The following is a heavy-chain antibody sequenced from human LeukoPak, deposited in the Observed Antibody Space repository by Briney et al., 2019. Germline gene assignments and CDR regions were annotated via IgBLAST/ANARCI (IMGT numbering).Heavy chain of an antibody. Sequence: SETLSLTCTVSGGSISSSSYYWGWIRQPPGKGLEWIGSIYYSGSTYYNPSLKSRVTISVDTSKNQFSLKLSSVTAADTAVYYCAISPYYCGSGSYYSNSDIDYWGQGTLVTVSS. J-gene: IGHJ4*02. CDR2: IYYSGST. V-gene: IGHV4-39*07. CDR1: GGSISSSSYY. CDR3: AISPYYCGSGSYYSNSDIDY. D-gene: IGHD3-10*01.